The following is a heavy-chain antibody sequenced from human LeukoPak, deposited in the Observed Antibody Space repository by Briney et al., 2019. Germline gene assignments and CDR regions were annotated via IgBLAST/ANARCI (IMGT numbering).Heavy chain of an antibody. CDR3: ARDRDYYYGMDV. V-gene: IGHV3-21*01. CDR1: GFTFSRYI. J-gene: IGHJ6*02. D-gene: IGHD3-10*01. Sequence: GGSLRLSCAVSGFTFSRYIMNWVRQAPGKGLEWVSSISSTGSGIYYADSVKGRFTISRDNAKSSLYLQMDSLRADDTAVYYCARDRDYYYGMDVWGQGTTVTVSS. CDR2: ISSTGSGI.